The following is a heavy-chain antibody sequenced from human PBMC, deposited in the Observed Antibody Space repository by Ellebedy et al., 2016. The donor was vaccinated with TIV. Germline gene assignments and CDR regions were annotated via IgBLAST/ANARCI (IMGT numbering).Heavy chain of an antibody. J-gene: IGHJ3*02. V-gene: IGHV1-69*13. CDR3: ARQAKGEPDAFDI. Sequence: AASVKVSCKASGGTFSSYAISWVRQAPGQGLEWMGGIIPIFGTANYAQKFQGRVTITADESTSTAYMELSSLRSEDTAVYYCARQAKGEPDAFDIWGQGTMVTVSS. D-gene: IGHD1-14*01. CDR1: GGTFSSYA. CDR2: IIPIFGTA.